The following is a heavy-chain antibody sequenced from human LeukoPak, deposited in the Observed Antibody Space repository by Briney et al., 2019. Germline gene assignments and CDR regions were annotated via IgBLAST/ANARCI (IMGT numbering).Heavy chain of an antibody. CDR2: INPNSGGT. D-gene: IGHD3-3*01. V-gene: IGHV1-2*02. CDR1: GYTFTGYY. Sequence: ASVKVSCKASGYTFTGYYMHWVRQAPGQGLEWMGWINPNSGGTNYAQKFQGRVTMTRDTSISTAYMELSRLRSDDTAVYYCAKSRRVRFLEGPGGAFDIWGQGTMVTVSS. CDR3: AKSRRVRFLEGPGGAFDI. J-gene: IGHJ3*02.